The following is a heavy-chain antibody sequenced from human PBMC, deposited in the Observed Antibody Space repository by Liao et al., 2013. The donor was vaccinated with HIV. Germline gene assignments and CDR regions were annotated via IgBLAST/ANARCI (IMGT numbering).Heavy chain of an antibody. CDR3: AARITISGVAIPHALDV. V-gene: IGHV4-4*07. J-gene: IGHJ3*01. Sequence: QMQLQESGPGLVKPSETLSLTCAVSGGSINNHYWNWIRQSAGRGLEWIGRIYASGNTNYNPSFKSRVTMSVDTSKNQFSLKLTSVTAADTAVYYCAARITISGVAIPHALDVWGQGTMVAVSS. CDR2: IYASGNT. D-gene: IGHD3-3*01. CDR1: GGSINNHY.